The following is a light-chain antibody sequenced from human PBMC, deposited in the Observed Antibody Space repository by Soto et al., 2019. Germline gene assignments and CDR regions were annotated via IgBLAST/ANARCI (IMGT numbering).Light chain of an antibody. CDR1: QGVANH. CDR3: QEYDTVRLT. J-gene: IGKJ4*01. V-gene: IGKV1-27*01. Sequence: DIQMTQSPSSLSASVGDTVTITCRASQGVANHLAWYQQKPGGVPELLISAASTLESGVPSRFSGSGSKKDFTLTISSLQPGDVATYCCQEYDTVRLTFGGGTKVEVK. CDR2: AAS.